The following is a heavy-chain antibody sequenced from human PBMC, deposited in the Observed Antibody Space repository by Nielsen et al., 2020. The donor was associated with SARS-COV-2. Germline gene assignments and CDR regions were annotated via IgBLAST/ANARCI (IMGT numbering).Heavy chain of an antibody. CDR2: ISSSSSYT. CDR3: AKDKSDSVAGFDAFDI. D-gene: IGHD6-19*01. CDR1: GFTFSDYY. J-gene: IGHJ3*02. Sequence: GESLKISCAASGFTFSDYYMSWIRQAPGKGLEWVSYISSSSSYTNYADSVKGRFTISRDNAKNSLYLQMNSLRAEDTAVYYCAKDKSDSVAGFDAFDIWGQGTMVTVSS. V-gene: IGHV3-11*05.